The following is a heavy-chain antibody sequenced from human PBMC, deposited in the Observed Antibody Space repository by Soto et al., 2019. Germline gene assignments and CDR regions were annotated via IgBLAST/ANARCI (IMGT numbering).Heavy chain of an antibody. D-gene: IGHD6-19*01. J-gene: IGHJ4*02. Sequence: ASVKVSCKSSGYTFTSCCISWVRQAPGQGLEWMGWISAYNGNTNYAQKLQGRVTTTTDTSTSTAYMELRSLRSDDTAVYYCARDDPSSGYDYWGQGTLVTVSS. CDR3: ARDDPSSGYDY. CDR1: GYTFTSCC. CDR2: ISAYNGNT. V-gene: IGHV1-18*01.